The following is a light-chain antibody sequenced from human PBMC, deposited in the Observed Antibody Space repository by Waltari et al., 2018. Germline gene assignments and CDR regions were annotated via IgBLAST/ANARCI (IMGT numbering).Light chain of an antibody. V-gene: IGKV4-1*01. CDR2: WAS. Sequence: DIVMTQSPDWLAVSLGERATINCKSSQSVLYNSNNKNYLTWYQQKPGQPPKLRIYWASTRESGVPDRFSGSGSGTDFTLTISSLQAEDVAVYYCQQYSSPPFTFGPGTKVDI. J-gene: IGKJ3*01. CDR1: QSVLYNSNNKNY. CDR3: QQYSSPPFT.